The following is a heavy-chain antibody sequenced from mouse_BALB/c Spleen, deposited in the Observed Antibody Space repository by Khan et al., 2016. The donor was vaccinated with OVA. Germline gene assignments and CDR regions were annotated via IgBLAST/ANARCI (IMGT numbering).Heavy chain of an antibody. Sequence: EVQLQESGPGLVKPSQSLSLTCTVTGYSITSGYAWNWIRQFPGNKLEWMGYISYSGVTSYTPSLKSRISITRDTSKNQFFLKLNSVTTEDTATYHCARDYYGNYYFDYWGQGTTLTVSS. D-gene: IGHD2-1*01. CDR2: ISYSGVT. V-gene: IGHV3-2*02. CDR3: ARDYYGNYYFDY. J-gene: IGHJ2*01. CDR1: GYSITSGYA.